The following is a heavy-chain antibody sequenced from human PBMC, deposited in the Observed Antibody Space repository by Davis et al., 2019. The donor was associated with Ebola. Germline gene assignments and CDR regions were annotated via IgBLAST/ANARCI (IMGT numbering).Heavy chain of an antibody. CDR2: ISYDGSNK. CDR1: GFTFSSYA. J-gene: IGHJ6*02. CDR3: ARRRNYYGSGSFGGMDV. Sequence: GESLKISCAASGFTFSSYAMHWVRQAPGKGLEWVAVISYDGSNKYYADSVKGRFTISRDNSKNTLYLQMNSLRAEDTAVYYCARRRNYYGSGSFGGMDVWGQGTTVTVSS. V-gene: IGHV3-30*04. D-gene: IGHD3-10*01.